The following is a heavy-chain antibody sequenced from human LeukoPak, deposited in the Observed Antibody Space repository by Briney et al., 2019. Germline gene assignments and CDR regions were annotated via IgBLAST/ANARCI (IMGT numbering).Heavy chain of an antibody. CDR2: INPNSGGT. D-gene: IGHD5-12*01. J-gene: IGHJ4*02. Sequence: ASVKVSCKASGYTFTGYYMHWVRQAPGQGLEWMGWINPNSGGTNYAQKFQSRVTMTRDTSISTAYMELSRLRSDDTAVYYCARDRRDGYNYFDYWVQGTLVTVSS. CDR1: GYTFTGYY. V-gene: IGHV1-2*02. CDR3: ARDRRDGYNYFDY.